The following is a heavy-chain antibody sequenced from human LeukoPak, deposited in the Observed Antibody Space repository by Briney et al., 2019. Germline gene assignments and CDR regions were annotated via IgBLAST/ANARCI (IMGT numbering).Heavy chain of an antibody. CDR2: IYYHENT. D-gene: IGHD1-1*01. Sequence: GSLRLSCGASGFTFRSYWMHWVRQAPGKGLEWIGSIYYHENTYYNSSLKSRVTISVDTSKNQFSLKLNSVTAADTAVYFCARRAYSAAYWKHFDYWGQGTLVTVSS. CDR1: GFTFRSYW. J-gene: IGHJ4*02. V-gene: IGHV4-39*01. CDR3: ARRAYSAAYWKHFDY.